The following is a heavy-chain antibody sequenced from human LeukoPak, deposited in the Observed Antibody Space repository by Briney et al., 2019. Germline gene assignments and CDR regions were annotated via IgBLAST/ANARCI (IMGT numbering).Heavy chain of an antibody. V-gene: IGHV4-59*08. Sequence: PSETLSLTCTVSGGSISSYYWNWIRQPPGKGLEWIGYIDYSGSTNYNPSLKSRVTMSVDTSKDQFYLKLRSVTAADTAVYYCARRDESSGYYYWFDPWGQGTLVTVSS. D-gene: IGHD3-22*01. CDR3: ARRDESSGYYYWFDP. CDR1: GGSISSYY. CDR2: IDYSGST. J-gene: IGHJ5*02.